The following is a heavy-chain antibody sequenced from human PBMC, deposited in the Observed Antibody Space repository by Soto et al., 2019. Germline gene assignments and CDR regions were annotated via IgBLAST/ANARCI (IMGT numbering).Heavy chain of an antibody. CDR1: GGSISSGGYY. D-gene: IGHD4-17*01. J-gene: IGHJ4*02. CDR2: IYYSGST. CDR3: AREKSLHHRNGDYFDY. Sequence: SETLSLTCTVSGGSISSGGYYWSWIRQHPGKGLEWIGYIYYSGSTYYNPSLKSRVTISVDTSKNQFSLKLSSVTAADTAVYYCAREKSLHHRNGDYFDYWGQGTLVTVSS. V-gene: IGHV4-31*03.